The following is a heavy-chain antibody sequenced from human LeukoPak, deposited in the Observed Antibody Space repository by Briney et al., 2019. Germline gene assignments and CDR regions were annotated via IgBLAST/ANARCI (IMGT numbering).Heavy chain of an antibody. CDR3: ARDHLDIVPTIYSY. D-gene: IGHD5-12*01. Sequence: ASVKVSCKASGGTFSSYAITWVRQAPGQGLEWLRWISTYNGNTNYAQKFQGRVTLTTDTSASIAYLELRSLRSDDTALYYCARDHLDIVPTIYSYWGQGTLVTVSS. J-gene: IGHJ4*02. V-gene: IGHV1-18*01. CDR1: GGTFSSYA. CDR2: ISTYNGNT.